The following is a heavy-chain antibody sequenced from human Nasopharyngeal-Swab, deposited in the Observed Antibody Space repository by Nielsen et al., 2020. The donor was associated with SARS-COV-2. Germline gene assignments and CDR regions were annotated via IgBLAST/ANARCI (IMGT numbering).Heavy chain of an antibody. V-gene: IGHV1-69*13. CDR3: ARGTEVGATKNFDY. J-gene: IGHJ4*02. CDR1: GGTFSSYA. Sequence: SSVKVSCKASGGTFSSYAISWVRQAPGQGLEWMGGIIPIFGTANYAQKFQGRVTITADESTSSAYMELSSLRSEDTAVYYCARGTEVGATKNFDYWGQGTLVTVSS. CDR2: IIPIFGTA. D-gene: IGHD1-26*01.